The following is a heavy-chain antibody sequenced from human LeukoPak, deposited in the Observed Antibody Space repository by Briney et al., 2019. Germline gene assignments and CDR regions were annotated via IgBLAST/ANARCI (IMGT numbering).Heavy chain of an antibody. V-gene: IGHV3-23*01. CDR1: GFTFSSYA. CDR2: ISGSGGST. Sequence: HAGGSLRLSCAASGFTFSSYAMSWVRQAPGKGLEWVSGISGSGGSTYYADSVEGRFTISRVNSKTTLYLQMNSLRAEDTAVYYCAKGIESSGSYYTGFDYWGQGTLVTVSS. CDR3: AKGIESSGSYYTGFDY. D-gene: IGHD1-26*01. J-gene: IGHJ4*02.